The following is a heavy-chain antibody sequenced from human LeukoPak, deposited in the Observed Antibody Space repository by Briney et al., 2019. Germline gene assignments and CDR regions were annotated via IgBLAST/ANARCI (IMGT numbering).Heavy chain of an antibody. CDR3: ARDRMVRGLLGFVP. D-gene: IGHD3-10*01. J-gene: IGHJ5*02. Sequence: YPSETLSLTCTVSGGSISSSGYYWGWIRQPPGKGLEWIGTIYYSGSTYYHPSLKSRVTISVDTSKNQFSLKLSSVTAADTAVYYCARDRMVRGLLGFVPWGQGTLVTVSS. CDR1: GGSISSSGYY. CDR2: IYYSGST. V-gene: IGHV4-39*02.